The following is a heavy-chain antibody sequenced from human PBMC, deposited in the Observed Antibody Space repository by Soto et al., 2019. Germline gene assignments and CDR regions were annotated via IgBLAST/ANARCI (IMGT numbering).Heavy chain of an antibody. D-gene: IGHD3-22*01. Sequence: GSLRLSCAASGFTFSSYAMHWVRQAPGKGLEWVAVISYDGSNKYYADSVKGRFTISRDNSKNTLYLQMNSLRAEDTAVYYCASLPSYYYDSSGYYGDAFDIWGQGTMVTVSS. V-gene: IGHV3-30-3*01. CDR1: GFTFSSYA. CDR3: ASLPSYYYDSSGYYGDAFDI. J-gene: IGHJ3*02. CDR2: ISYDGSNK.